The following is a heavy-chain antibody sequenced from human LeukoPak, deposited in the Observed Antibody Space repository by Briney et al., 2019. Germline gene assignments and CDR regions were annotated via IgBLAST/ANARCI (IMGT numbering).Heavy chain of an antibody. CDR3: ARGSSLGSGSYYHYSDY. D-gene: IGHD3-10*01. J-gene: IGHJ4*02. CDR2: IYHSGTT. Sequence: SETLSLTCSVSGYSISSGYYWGWIRQPPGKGLEWIGSIYHSGTTYYNPSLKSRVTISVDTSKNQFSLKLNSVTAADTAVYYCARGSSLGSGSYYHYSDYWGQGTLVTVSS. V-gene: IGHV4-38-2*02. CDR1: GYSISSGYY.